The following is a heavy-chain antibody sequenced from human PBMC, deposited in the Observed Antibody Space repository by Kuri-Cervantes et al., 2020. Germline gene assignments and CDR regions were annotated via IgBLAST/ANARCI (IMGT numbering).Heavy chain of an antibody. J-gene: IGHJ4*02. D-gene: IGHD5-18*01. CDR2: MNPNSGNT. Sequence: ASVKVSCKASGYTFTGYYMHWVRQAPGQGLEWMGWMNPNSGNTGYAQKFQGRVTMTRNTSISTAYMELSTLRSEDTAVHYCAKRGYSYGELDYWGQGTLVTVSS. CDR1: GYTFTGYY. V-gene: IGHV1-8*02. CDR3: AKRGYSYGELDY.